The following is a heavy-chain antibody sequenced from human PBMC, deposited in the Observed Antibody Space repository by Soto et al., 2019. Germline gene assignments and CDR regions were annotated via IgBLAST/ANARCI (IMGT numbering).Heavy chain of an antibody. CDR3: AHAYGGRSLY. V-gene: IGHV2-5*02. D-gene: IGHD1-26*01. J-gene: IGHJ4*02. Sequence: QTTLKESGPTLVKPTQTLTLTSTFSGFSLTTDRVGVGWIRQPPGEALEWLAVIYWDDSKTYRPSLESRLTITKDTSKNQVALTMTNMDSLDTATYYCAHAYGGRSLYWGQGTLVTVSS. CDR2: IYWDDSK. CDR1: GFSLTTDRVG.